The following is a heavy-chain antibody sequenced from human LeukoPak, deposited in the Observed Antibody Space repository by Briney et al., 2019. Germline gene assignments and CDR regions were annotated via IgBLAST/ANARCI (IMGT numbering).Heavy chain of an antibody. CDR3: AKNYADSRPFYDS. CDR1: GFTFSRYA. V-gene: IGHV3-23*01. D-gene: IGHD4-17*01. CDR2: ISGDGVYA. J-gene: IGHJ4*02. Sequence: GGSLRLSCAASGFTFSRYAMTWVRQTPEKGLEGVSAISGDGVYAYYTDSVRGRFTSSRDNSKNTLFLQMNSLRAEDTAIYFCAKNYADSRPFYDSWGQGILVIVSS.